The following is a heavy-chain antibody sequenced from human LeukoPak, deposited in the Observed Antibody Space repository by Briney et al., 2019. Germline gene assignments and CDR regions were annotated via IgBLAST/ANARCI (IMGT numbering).Heavy chain of an antibody. CDR3: ARELAGDGGYSYGMVDY. Sequence: SQTLSLTCAISGDSVSSNSATWNWIRQSPSRGLEWLGRTYYRSKWYNDYAESVKSRITINPDTSKNQFSLQLNSVTPEDTAVYFCARELAGDGGYSYGMVDYWGQGTLVTVSS. CDR2: TYYRSKWYN. J-gene: IGHJ4*02. V-gene: IGHV6-1*01. D-gene: IGHD5-18*01. CDR1: GDSVSSNSAT.